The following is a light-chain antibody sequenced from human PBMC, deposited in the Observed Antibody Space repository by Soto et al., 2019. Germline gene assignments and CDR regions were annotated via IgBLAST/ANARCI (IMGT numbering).Light chain of an antibody. CDR1: QTINSW. CDR3: QHYNSYSEA. J-gene: IGKJ1*01. Sequence: DIQMTQSPSTLSASVGDRVTITCRASQTINSWLAWYQQKPGKAPKVLIYKASTLKSGVPSRFSGSGSGTEFTLTISSLQPDDFATYYCQHYNSYSEAFGQRTKVDI. V-gene: IGKV1-5*03. CDR2: KAS.